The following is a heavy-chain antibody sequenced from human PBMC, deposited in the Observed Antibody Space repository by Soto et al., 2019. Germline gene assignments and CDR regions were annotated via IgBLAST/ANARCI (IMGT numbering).Heavy chain of an antibody. CDR3: ARLHGNYFDS. J-gene: IGHJ4*02. CDR1: NGSINSDY. CDR2: VYNSGRT. D-gene: IGHD1-26*01. V-gene: IGHV4-59*01. Sequence: PSETLSLTCTVSNGSINSDYWSWFRQPPGKGLEWIGYVYNSGRTNYNPSLKSRVAMSLDTSKNQLSLNLSSVTAADTAVYYCARLHGNYFDSRGQGTLVTVSS.